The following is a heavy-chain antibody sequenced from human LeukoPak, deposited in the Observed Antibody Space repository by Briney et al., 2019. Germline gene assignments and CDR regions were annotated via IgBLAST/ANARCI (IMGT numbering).Heavy chain of an antibody. Sequence: GGSLRLSCAASGFTFSSYWMHWVRQAPGKGLVWVSRINSDGSSTSYADSVKGRFTVSRDNAKNTLYLQMNSLRAEDTAVYYCARSPTYYDILTGYYPAYYFDYWGQGTLVTVSS. V-gene: IGHV3-74*01. CDR1: GFTFSSYW. D-gene: IGHD3-9*01. CDR2: INSDGSST. CDR3: ARSPTYYDILTGYYPAYYFDY. J-gene: IGHJ4*02.